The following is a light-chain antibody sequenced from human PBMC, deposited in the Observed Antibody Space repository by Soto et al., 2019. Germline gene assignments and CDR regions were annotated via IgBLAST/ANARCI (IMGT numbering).Light chain of an antibody. CDR2: GAS. V-gene: IGKV3-15*01. CDR1: QSVSSD. CDR3: QQYNNWPGT. J-gene: IGKJ1*01. Sequence: EIVMTQSPATLSVSPGERATLSCRASQSVSSDLAWYQQKPGQTPRLLMYGASTRATGIPARFSGSGSGTEFTLTISSLQSEDFAVYYCQQYNNWPGTFGQGTKVDI.